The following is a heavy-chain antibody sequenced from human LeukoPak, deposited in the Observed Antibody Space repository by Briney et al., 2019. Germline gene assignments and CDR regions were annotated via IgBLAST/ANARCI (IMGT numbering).Heavy chain of an antibody. CDR2: IKGDGTEK. D-gene: IGHD4-23*01. V-gene: IGHV3-7*01. CDR3: ARGGGWLLES. J-gene: IGHJ4*02. CDR1: GLTFSDDW. Sequence: GGSLRLSCGASGLTFSDDWMSWVRQAPGKGLEWVAIIKGDGTEKKYVESVKGRFTISRDNARESVYLQMDSLRVEDTAVYYCARGGGWLLESWGQGTLVTVSS.